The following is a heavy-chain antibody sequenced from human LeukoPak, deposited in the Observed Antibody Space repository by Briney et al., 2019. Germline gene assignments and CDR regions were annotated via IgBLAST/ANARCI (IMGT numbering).Heavy chain of an antibody. Sequence: GGSLRLSCAASGFTFSSYSMNWVRQAPGKGLEWVSSISSSSSYIYYADSVKGRFTISRDNAKNSLYLQMNSLRAEDTAVYYCARGKGLRWPVDYWGQGTLVTVSS. CDR1: GFTFSSYS. CDR3: ARGKGLRWPVDY. CDR2: ISSSSSYI. V-gene: IGHV3-21*01. J-gene: IGHJ4*02. D-gene: IGHD4-23*01.